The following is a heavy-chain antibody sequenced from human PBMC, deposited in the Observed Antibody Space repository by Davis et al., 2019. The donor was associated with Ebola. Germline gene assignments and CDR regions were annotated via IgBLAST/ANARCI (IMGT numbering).Heavy chain of an antibody. J-gene: IGHJ6*02. CDR1: GGTFSSYA. CDR3: ARGETYCSSTSCYTDIYYYYGMDV. D-gene: IGHD2-2*02. Sequence: SVKVSCKASGGTFSSYAISWVRQAPGQGLEWMGRIIPILGIANYAQNFQGRVTITADKSTSTAYMELSSLRSEDTAVYYCARGETYCSSTSCYTDIYYYYGMDVWGQGTTVTVSS. V-gene: IGHV1-69*04. CDR2: IIPILGIA.